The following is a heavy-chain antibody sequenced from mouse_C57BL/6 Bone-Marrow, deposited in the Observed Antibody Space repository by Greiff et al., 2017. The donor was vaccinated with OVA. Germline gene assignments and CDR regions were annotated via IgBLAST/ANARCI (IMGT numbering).Heavy chain of an antibody. CDR3: ARLLDWSYAMDN. V-gene: IGHV1-9*01. Sequence: QVQLQQSGAELMKPGASVKLSCKATGYTFTGYWIEWVKQRPGHGLEWIGEILPGSGSTNYNEKFKGKATFTADKSSNTAYMQLSSLTTEDAAIYDCARLLDWSYAMDNWGQGTSVTVSS. CDR1: GYTFTGYW. J-gene: IGHJ4*01. CDR2: ILPGSGST. D-gene: IGHD1-1*01.